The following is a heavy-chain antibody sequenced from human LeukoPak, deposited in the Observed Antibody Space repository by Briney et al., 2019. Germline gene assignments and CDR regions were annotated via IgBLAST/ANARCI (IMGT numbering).Heavy chain of an antibody. Sequence: PGGSLRLSCTASGFTFGDYAMTWVRQAPGKGLEWVGFIASETYGGTAEYAASVKGRFTISRDDSKSIAYLQMNSLKTEDTAEYYCTRDQTPYYWGQGTLVTVSS. CDR2: IASETYGGTA. CDR3: TRDQTPYY. V-gene: IGHV3-49*04. J-gene: IGHJ4*02. CDR1: GFTFGDYA.